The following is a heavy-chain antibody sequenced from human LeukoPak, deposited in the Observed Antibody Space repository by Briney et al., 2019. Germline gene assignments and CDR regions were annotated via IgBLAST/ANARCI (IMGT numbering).Heavy chain of an antibody. CDR3: ARSAGSYSHYYYYMDV. Sequence: PSETLSLTCTVSGGSITNYYWSWIRQPPGKGLEWIAYIHYSGSANYNPSLKSRVTISLDTSKNQLSLKLSSVTAADTAVYYCARSAGSYSHYYYYMDVWGKGTTVTVSS. CDR2: IHYSGSA. V-gene: IGHV4-59*12. D-gene: IGHD1-26*01. CDR1: GGSITNYY. J-gene: IGHJ6*03.